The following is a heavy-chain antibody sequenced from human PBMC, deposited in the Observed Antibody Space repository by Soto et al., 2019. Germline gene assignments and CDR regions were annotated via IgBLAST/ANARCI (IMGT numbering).Heavy chain of an antibody. CDR1: GFTFSSYS. V-gene: IGHV3-21*01. CDR2: ISSSSSYI. CDR3: ARDSSGYGDYPTWFDP. J-gene: IGHJ5*02. D-gene: IGHD4-17*01. Sequence: EVQLVESGGGLVKPGGSLRLSCAASGFTFSSYSMNWVRQAPGKGLEWVSSISSSSSYIYYEDSVKGRFTISRDNAKNSLYLQMNRLRAEDKAVYYCARDSSGYGDYPTWFDPLGQGTLVTVSS.